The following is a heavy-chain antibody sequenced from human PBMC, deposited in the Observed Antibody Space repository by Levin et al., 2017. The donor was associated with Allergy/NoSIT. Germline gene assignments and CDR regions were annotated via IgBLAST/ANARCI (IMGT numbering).Heavy chain of an antibody. CDR3: ARDLIAVAEQPDRFNYYYYYGMDV. CDR1: GGSISSYY. CDR2: IYTSGST. D-gene: IGHD6-19*01. V-gene: IGHV4-4*07. J-gene: IGHJ6*02. Sequence: SETLSLTCTVSGGSISSYYWSWIRQPAGKGLEWIGRIYTSGSTNYNPSLKSRVTMSVDTSKNQFSLKLSSVTAADTAVYYCARDLIAVAEQPDRFNYYYYYGMDVWGQGTTVTVSS.